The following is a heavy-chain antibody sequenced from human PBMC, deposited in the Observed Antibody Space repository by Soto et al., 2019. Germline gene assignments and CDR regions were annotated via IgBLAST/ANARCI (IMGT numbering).Heavy chain of an antibody. Sequence: SETLSLTCTVSGGSISNYYWTWIRQPAGKGLEWIGRIYTSGDTYYNPSLQSRVTMSVDTSKSQFSLRLSSLTAADTAVYYCARDAYYYDTSGYYLLDNWGQGTLVTVSS. CDR2: IYTSGDT. D-gene: IGHD3-22*01. V-gene: IGHV4-4*07. CDR1: GGSISNYY. J-gene: IGHJ4*02. CDR3: ARDAYYYDTSGYYLLDN.